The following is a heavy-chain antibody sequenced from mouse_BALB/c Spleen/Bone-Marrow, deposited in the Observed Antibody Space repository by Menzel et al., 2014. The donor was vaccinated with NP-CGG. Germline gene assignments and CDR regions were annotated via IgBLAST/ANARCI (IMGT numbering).Heavy chain of an antibody. V-gene: IGHV5-9-3*01. CDR1: GFTFSTYA. Sequence: EVHLVESGGGLAKPGGSLQLSCAASGFTFSTYAMSWVRQTPEKRLEWVATISSSGSYTYYPDSVKGRFTISRDNAKNTLYLQMSSLRSEDTAMFYCSRLRMITTYFDVWGAGSTVTVPS. D-gene: IGHD2-4*01. CDR3: SRLRMITTYFDV. CDR2: ISSSGSYT. J-gene: IGHJ1*01.